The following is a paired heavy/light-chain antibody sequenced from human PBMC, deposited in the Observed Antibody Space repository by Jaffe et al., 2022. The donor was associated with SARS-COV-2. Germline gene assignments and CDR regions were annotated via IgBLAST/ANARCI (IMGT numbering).Light chain of an antibody. J-gene: IGKJ4*01. CDR2: AAS. CDR3: QKYNSAPHT. CDR1: QGISNY. Sequence: DIQMTQSPSSLSASVGDRVTITCRASQGISNYLAWYQQKPGKVPKLLIYAASTLQSGVPSRFSGSGSGTDFTLTISSLQPEDVATYYCQKYNSAPHTFGGGTKVEIK. V-gene: IGKV1-27*01.
Heavy chain of an antibody. D-gene: IGHD6-19*01. CDR1: GFTFSSYA. J-gene: IGHJ4*02. V-gene: IGHV3-64D*09. Sequence: EVQLVESGGHLVQPGGSLRLSCSASGFTFSSYAMHWVRQAPGKGLEYVSAISSNGGSTYYADSVKGRFTISRDNSKNTLYLQMSSLRAEDTAVYYCVKEYSSGWSGHFDYWGQGTLVTVSS. CDR3: VKEYSSGWSGHFDY. CDR2: ISSNGGST.